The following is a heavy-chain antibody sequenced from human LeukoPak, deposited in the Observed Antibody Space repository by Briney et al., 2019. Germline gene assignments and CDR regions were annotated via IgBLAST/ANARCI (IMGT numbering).Heavy chain of an antibody. CDR1: GITASSSY. V-gene: IGHV3-66*01. D-gene: IGHD3-22*01. CDR3: ARERGGYYERNGYSDY. J-gene: IGHJ4*02. CDR2: IYSGGAT. Sequence: PGGSLRPSCAASGITASSSYLSWVRQAPRKGLEWVSSIYSGGATHYADSVKGRFTISRDNSKNTLYLQMNRLRAEDTAVYYCARERGGYYERNGYSDYWGQGTLVSVSS.